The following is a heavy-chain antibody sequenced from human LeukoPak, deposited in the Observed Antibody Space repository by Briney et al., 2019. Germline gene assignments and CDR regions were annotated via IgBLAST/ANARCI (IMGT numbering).Heavy chain of an antibody. Sequence: PGESLRLSCAASGITFRNYWMSWVRQAPGKGLEWVASIKEDGSDKHYVDSVKGRFTISRDNAQNSLYLQMNSLRAEDTAVYFCHQPVTLPAWGQGTLVTVSS. V-gene: IGHV3-7*01. CDR1: GITFRNYW. CDR2: IKEDGSDK. J-gene: IGHJ5*02. CDR3: HQPVTLPA. D-gene: IGHD2-2*01.